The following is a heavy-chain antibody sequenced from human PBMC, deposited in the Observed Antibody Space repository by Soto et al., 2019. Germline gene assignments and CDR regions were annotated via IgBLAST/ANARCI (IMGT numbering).Heavy chain of an antibody. D-gene: IGHD2-8*01. V-gene: IGHV3-23*01. J-gene: IGHJ5*02. CDR3: AKGKSENGVDWLDP. CDR2: VRGNSYGA. CDR1: GFTFSDYY. Sequence: GGSLRLSCAASGFTFSDYYMSWIRQAPGKGLEWVATVRGNSYGAYYADSVRGRFIISRDNSKNTMSLQLNSLRDDDTAIYYCAKGKSENGVDWLDPWGPGTLVTVSS.